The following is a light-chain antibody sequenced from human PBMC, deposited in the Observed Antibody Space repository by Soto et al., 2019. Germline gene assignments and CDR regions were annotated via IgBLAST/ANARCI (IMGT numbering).Light chain of an antibody. CDR1: QDISNS. CDR2: GAS. J-gene: IGKJ1*01. V-gene: IGKV1-27*01. CDR3: QKYDNAPWT. Sequence: DFRMTQSPSSLSASVGDRVTITCRASQDISNSLAWYQQKPGKVPSLLIYGASTLQSGVPSRFSGSGSGTDFTLTINSLQPEDFATYYCQKYDNAPWTFGQGTKVELK.